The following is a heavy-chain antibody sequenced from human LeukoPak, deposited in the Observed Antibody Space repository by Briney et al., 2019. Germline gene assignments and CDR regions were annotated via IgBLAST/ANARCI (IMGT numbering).Heavy chain of an antibody. CDR2: INPNSGGT. CDR1: GYTFTGHH. CDR3: ARDGGGSSVDY. J-gene: IGHJ4*02. V-gene: IGHV1-2*02. D-gene: IGHD4-23*01. Sequence: GASVKVSCKASGYTFTGHHIHWVRQAPGQGLEWMGWINPNSGGTNYAQRFQGRVTMTRDTSITTAYMELSSLISDDTAVYYCARDGGGSSVDYWGQGTLVTVSS.